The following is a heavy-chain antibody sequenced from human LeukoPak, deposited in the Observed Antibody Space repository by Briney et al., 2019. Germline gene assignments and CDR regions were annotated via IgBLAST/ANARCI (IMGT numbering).Heavy chain of an antibody. CDR1: GGSISNYY. CDR2: IYYSGST. V-gene: IGHV4-59*08. CDR3: ARSIAGTRSKFDN. J-gene: IGHJ5*02. D-gene: IGHD1/OR15-1a*01. Sequence: SETLSLTCTVSGGSISNYYWSWIRQPPGEGLEWIAYIYYSGSTNYNPSLKSRVTISVDTSKNQFSLNLNSVTAADTAVYYCARSIAGTRSKFDNWGQGSLVTVSS.